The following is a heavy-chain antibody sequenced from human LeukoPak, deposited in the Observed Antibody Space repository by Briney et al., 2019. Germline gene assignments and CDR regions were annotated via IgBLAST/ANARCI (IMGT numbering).Heavy chain of an antibody. J-gene: IGHJ4*02. Sequence: PSETLSLTCTLSGGSISIGSYYWSWIRQPAGKGLEWIGRIYTSRSTNYNATLKSPVTISVATSKNQFSLKLTCVTAADTDVYYCARTDSSGYYYLYWGQGTLVTVSS. V-gene: IGHV4-61*02. CDR2: IYTSRST. D-gene: IGHD3-22*01. CDR3: ARTDSSGYYYLY. CDR1: GGSISIGSYY.